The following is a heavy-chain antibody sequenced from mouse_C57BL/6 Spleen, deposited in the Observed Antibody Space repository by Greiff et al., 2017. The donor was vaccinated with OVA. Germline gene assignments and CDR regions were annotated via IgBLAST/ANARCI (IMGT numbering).Heavy chain of an antibody. CDR3: ARDRGGTHYYAMDY. D-gene: IGHD2-14*01. V-gene: IGHV5-4*01. CDR2: ISDGGSYT. Sequence: EVKLMESGGGLVKPGGSLKLSCAASGFTFSSYAMSWVRQTPEKRLEWVATISDGGSYTYYPDNVKGRFTISRDNAKNNLYLQMSHLKSEDTAMYYCARDRGGTHYYAMDYWGQGTSVTVSS. J-gene: IGHJ4*01. CDR1: GFTFSSYA.